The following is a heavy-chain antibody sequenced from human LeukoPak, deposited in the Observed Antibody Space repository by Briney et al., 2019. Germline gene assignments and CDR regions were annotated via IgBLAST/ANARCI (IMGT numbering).Heavy chain of an antibody. Sequence: GESLKISCKGSGYSFTSYWIGWVRQLPGKGLEWMGIIYPGDSDTICSPSFQGQVTISADKSISTAYLQWSSLKASDTAMYYCARHMVIWPNAFDIWGQGTMVTVSS. V-gene: IGHV5-51*01. D-gene: IGHD3-22*01. CDR1: GYSFTSYW. J-gene: IGHJ3*02. CDR3: ARHMVIWPNAFDI. CDR2: IYPGDSDT.